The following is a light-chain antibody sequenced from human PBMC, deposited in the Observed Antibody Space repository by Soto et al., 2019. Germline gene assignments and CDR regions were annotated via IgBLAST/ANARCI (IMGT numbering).Light chain of an antibody. Sequence: IQVTQSPSTLSASIGDRVTITCRASQSVRNCLAWYQRKPGKAPKLLIYDASSLESGVPSRFSGSGSGTEFTLTISSLQPDDFGTYYCQQCNSFPGTFGQGTKVEIK. CDR3: QQCNSFPGT. J-gene: IGKJ1*01. V-gene: IGKV1-5*01. CDR2: DAS. CDR1: QSVRNC.